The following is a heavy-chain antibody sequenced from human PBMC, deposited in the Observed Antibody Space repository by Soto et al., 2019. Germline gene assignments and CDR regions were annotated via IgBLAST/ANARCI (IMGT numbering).Heavy chain of an antibody. Sequence: GGSLRLSCAASGFNFSSYAMSWVRQAPGKGLEWVSAISGSGGSTYYADTVKGRFTISRDNSKNTLYLQMNSLRAEDTAVYYCAKHKQFTIFGVVSPDAFDIWGQGTMVTVSS. J-gene: IGHJ3*02. CDR2: ISGSGGST. V-gene: IGHV3-23*01. CDR3: AKHKQFTIFGVVSPDAFDI. D-gene: IGHD3-3*01. CDR1: GFNFSSYA.